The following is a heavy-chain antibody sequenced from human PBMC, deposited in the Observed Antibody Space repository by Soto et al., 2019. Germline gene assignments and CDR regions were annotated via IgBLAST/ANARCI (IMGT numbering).Heavy chain of an antibody. J-gene: IGHJ4*02. CDR2: ISYDGSNK. D-gene: IGHD6-19*01. V-gene: IGHV3-30-3*01. Sequence: GGSLRLSCAASGFTLSSYAMHWVRQAPGKGLEWVAVISYDGSNKYYADSVKGRFTISRDNSKNTLYLQMNSLRAEDTAVYYCARGSIAVAGNRFDYWGQGTLVTVSS. CDR3: ARGSIAVAGNRFDY. CDR1: GFTLSSYA.